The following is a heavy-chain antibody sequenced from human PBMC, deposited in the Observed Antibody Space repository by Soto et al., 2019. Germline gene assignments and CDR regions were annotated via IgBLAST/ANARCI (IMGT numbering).Heavy chain of an antibody. CDR3: ATQAISYTWDV. V-gene: IGHV4-4*02. CDR2: ISRGGTI. J-gene: IGHJ6*02. CDR1: DDGPYC. Sequence: SETLSLTCAGTDDGPYCWSWVRQPPGKGLEWIGEISRGGTINYNPSLKSRVSMSLDTAKNQLSLTLNSVTAADTALYYCATQAISYTWDVWGQGTTVT. D-gene: IGHD3-3*01.